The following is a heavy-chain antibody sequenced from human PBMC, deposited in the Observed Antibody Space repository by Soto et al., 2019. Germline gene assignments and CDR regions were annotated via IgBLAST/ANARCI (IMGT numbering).Heavy chain of an antibody. D-gene: IGHD6-13*01. J-gene: IGHJ4*02. V-gene: IGHV3-30*18. CDR3: AKNHVIAAAGTAYYFDY. Sequence: GGSLRLSCAASGFTFSSYGMHWVRQAPGKGLEWVAVISYDGSNKYYADSVKGRFTISRDNSKNTLYLQMNSLRAEDTAVYYCAKNHVIAAAGTAYYFDYWGQGTLVTVSS. CDR2: ISYDGSNK. CDR1: GFTFSSYG.